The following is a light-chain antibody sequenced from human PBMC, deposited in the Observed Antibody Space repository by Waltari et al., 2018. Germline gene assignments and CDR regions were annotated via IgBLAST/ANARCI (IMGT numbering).Light chain of an antibody. Sequence: EIVLTHSPATLALSPGERVTLACRASQSVSRTLACYQQKPGQAPRLLMYGASNRATGIPDRFSGSGSGTDFSLTISRLEPEDFAVYYCQHYVRLPVTFGQGTKVEIK. CDR2: GAS. V-gene: IGKV3-20*01. CDR3: QHYVRLPVT. J-gene: IGKJ1*01. CDR1: QSVSRT.